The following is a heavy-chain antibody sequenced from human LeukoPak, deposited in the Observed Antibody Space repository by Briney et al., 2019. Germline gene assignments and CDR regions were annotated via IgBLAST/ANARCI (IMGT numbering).Heavy chain of an antibody. J-gene: IGHJ4*02. CDR1: GYTFTAYE. CDR3: AREEDCGTARCSNDH. Sequence: ASVKVSCKASGYTFTAYEMHWVRQAPGQGLEYVGWINPKNGGTNSAQNFQGRVTMTWDTSVSTVYMELSRLRSDNTAVYYCAREEDCGTARCSNDHWGQGTLVTVSS. V-gene: IGHV1-2*02. CDR2: INPKNGGT. D-gene: IGHD1-1*01.